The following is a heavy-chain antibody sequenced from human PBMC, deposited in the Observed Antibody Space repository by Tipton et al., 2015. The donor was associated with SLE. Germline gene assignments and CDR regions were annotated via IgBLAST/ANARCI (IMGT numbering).Heavy chain of an antibody. Sequence: TLSLTCTVSGGSVSSGGYYWSWIRQHPGKGLEWIGYIYDSGSTSYNPSLKSRVTISEDTSKQQFSLKLSSLTAADTAVYYCARHAGDYAYFDSWGQGTLVTVSS. CDR2: IYDSGST. D-gene: IGHD4-17*01. J-gene: IGHJ4*02. CDR1: GGSVSSGGYY. CDR3: ARHAGDYAYFDS. V-gene: IGHV4-61*08.